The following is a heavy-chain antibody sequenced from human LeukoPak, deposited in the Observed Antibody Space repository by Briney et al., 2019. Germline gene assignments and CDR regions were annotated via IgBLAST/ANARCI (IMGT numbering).Heavy chain of an antibody. V-gene: IGHV3-48*02. D-gene: IGHD3-22*01. CDR2: ISRDSITT. J-gene: IGHJ3*02. CDR1: GFTFSFYN. Sequence: GGSLRLSCAVSGFTFSFYNMNWVRQAPGKGLEWVSYISRDSITTYYADSVKGRFTISRDNAKNSLYLQMNSLRDEDTAVYYCARGARHYYYDSSGDAFDIWGQGTMVTVSS. CDR3: ARGARHYYYDSSGDAFDI.